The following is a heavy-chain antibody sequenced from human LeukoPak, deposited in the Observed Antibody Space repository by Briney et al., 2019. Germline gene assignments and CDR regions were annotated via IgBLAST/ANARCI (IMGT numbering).Heavy chain of an antibody. V-gene: IGHV3-30-3*01. Sequence: GRSLRLSCAASGFTFSSYAMHWVRQTPGKGLEWVAVISYDGSNKYYADSVKGRFTISRDNSKNTLYLQMNSLRAEDTAVYYCARDRGSKWGQGTLVTVSS. CDR1: GFTFSSYA. CDR2: ISYDGSNK. D-gene: IGHD2-2*01. CDR3: ARDRGSK. J-gene: IGHJ4*02.